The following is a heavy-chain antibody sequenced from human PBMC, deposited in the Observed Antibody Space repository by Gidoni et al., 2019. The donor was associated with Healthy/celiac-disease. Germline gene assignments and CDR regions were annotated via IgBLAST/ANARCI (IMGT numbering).Heavy chain of an antibody. CDR2: IIPIFGTA. Sequence: QVQLAQSGAEVKKPGSSVNVSCKASGGTFSSYAISWVRQAPGQGLEWMGGIIPIFGTANYAQKFQGRVTITADKSTSTAYMELSSLRSEDTAVYYCHIAARPGEPYYGMDVWGQGTTVTVSS. J-gene: IGHJ6*02. CDR1: GGTFSSYA. D-gene: IGHD6-6*01. V-gene: IGHV1-69*06. CDR3: HIAARPGEPYYGMDV.